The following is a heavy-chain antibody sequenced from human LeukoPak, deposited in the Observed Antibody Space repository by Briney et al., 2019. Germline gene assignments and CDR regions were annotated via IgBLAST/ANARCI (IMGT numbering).Heavy chain of an antibody. CDR3: ARVKRYGGFDY. Sequence: PSQTLSLTCTVSGGSISSGGYYWSWIRQPPGKGLEWIGYIYHSGSTYYNPSLKSRVTISVDRSKNQFSLKLSSVTAADTAVYYCARVKRYGGFDYWGQGTLVTVSS. CDR1: GGSISSGGYY. D-gene: IGHD4/OR15-4a*01. J-gene: IGHJ4*02. V-gene: IGHV4-30-2*01. CDR2: IYHSGST.